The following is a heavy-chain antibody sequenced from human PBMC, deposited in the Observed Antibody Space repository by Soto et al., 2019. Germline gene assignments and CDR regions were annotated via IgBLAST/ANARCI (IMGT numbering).Heavy chain of an antibody. D-gene: IGHD3-22*01. J-gene: IGHJ6*02. Sequence: ASVKVSCKASGYSFTRYGIGWARQAPGQGLEWMGWINAYNGNTNYAQNLQGRLTLTTDTSTSTAYMELRSLRSDDTAVYYCARDTHYYDSSGYRKHPYYYYYGMDVWGQGTTVTVSS. CDR2: INAYNGNT. CDR3: ARDTHYYDSSGYRKHPYYYYYGMDV. V-gene: IGHV1-18*01. CDR1: GYSFTRYG.